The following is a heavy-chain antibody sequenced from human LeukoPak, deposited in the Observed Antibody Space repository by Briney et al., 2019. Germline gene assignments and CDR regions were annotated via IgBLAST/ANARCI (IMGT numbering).Heavy chain of an antibody. CDR3: TKDMEWGMDV. CDR2: IGWDGTNI. CDR1: GFTFDRHT. V-gene: IGHV3-43*01. J-gene: IGHJ6*02. Sequence: GGSLRLSCAASGFTFDRHTMHWVRQPPGKGPEWVSLIGWDGTNIDYADSVEGRFTISRDNSKNFVYLQMHSLRTEDTALYYCTKDMEWGMDVWGQGTTDIVSS. D-gene: IGHD3-3*01.